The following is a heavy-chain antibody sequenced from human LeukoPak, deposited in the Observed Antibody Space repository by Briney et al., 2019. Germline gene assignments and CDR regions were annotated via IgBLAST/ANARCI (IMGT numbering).Heavy chain of an antibody. CDR1: GGSISSYY. Sequence: PSETLSLTCTVSGGSISSYYWSWIRQPPGKGLEWIGYIYYSGSTNYNPSLKSRVTISVDTSKNQFSLKLSSVTAAGTAVYYCARVRYCSGGSCHAFDYWGQGTLVTVSS. J-gene: IGHJ4*02. D-gene: IGHD2-15*01. V-gene: IGHV4-59*01. CDR2: IYYSGST. CDR3: ARVRYCSGGSCHAFDY.